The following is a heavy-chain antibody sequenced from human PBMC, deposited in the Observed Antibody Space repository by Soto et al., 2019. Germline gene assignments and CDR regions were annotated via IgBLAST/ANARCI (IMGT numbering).Heavy chain of an antibody. CDR2: IIPMFGIT. J-gene: IGHJ4*02. D-gene: IGHD1-26*01. CDR1: GATFSSST. V-gene: IGHV1-69*02. Sequence: QVQLVQSGADVKKPGSSVKVSCKASGATFSSSTFTWVRQAPGQGLEWMGRIIPMFGITNSAQKFQGRLGMTGGGSTNTCFMVLGTLRSDDTVIFSCATGALSFGWVLRAWGQGTLVLVFS. CDR3: ATGALSFGWVLRA.